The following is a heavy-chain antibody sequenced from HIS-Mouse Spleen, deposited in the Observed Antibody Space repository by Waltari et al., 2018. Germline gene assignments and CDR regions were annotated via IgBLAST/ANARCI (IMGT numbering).Heavy chain of an antibody. CDR2: ISYDGSNK. CDR1: GFTFSSYA. D-gene: IGHD3-16*01. J-gene: IGHJ2*01. V-gene: IGHV3-30-3*01. CDR3: VRGDFFGDWYFDL. Sequence: QVQLVESGGGVVQPGRSLRLSCAASGFTFSSYAMHWVRRAPGKGLEWVAVISYDGSNKYYADSVKGRFTISRDNSKNTLYLQMNSLRAEDTAVYYCVRGDFFGDWYFDLWGRGTLVTVSS.